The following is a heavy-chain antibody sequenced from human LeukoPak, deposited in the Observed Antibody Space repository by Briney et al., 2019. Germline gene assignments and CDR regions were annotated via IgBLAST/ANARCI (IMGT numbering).Heavy chain of an antibody. V-gene: IGHV6-1*01. CDR1: GDSVSSNSVT. D-gene: IGHD6-19*01. CDR3: ARVESTGWWHYFDY. Sequence: SQTLSLTCAISGDSVSSNSVTWNWIRQSPSRGLEWLGRTYYRSTWYNDYAVSVRGRITVNPDTSKNQFSLHLNSVTPEDTAVYYCARVESTGWWHYFDYWGQGTLVTVSS. CDR2: TYYRSTWYN. J-gene: IGHJ4*02.